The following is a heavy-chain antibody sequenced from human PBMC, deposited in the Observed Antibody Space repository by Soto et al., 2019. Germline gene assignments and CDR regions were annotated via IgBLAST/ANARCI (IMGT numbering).Heavy chain of an antibody. J-gene: IGHJ3*02. Sequence: GGSLRLSCAASGFIFRSYGMHWVRQVQGKGLEWVTVIWVDGINKYYGDAVKGRFTISRDNSKDTLYLQMNSLRVEDTAVYYCVRERAPFDAFDIWGQGTMVTVSS. CDR3: VRERAPFDAFDI. V-gene: IGHV3-33*01. CDR1: GFIFRSYG. CDR2: IWVDGINK.